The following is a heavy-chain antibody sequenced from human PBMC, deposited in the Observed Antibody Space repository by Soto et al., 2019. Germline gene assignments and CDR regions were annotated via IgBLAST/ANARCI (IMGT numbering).Heavy chain of an antibody. Sequence: QVQLVQSGAEVKKPGSSVKVSCKASGGTFSSYAISWVRQAPGQGLEWMGGIIPIFGTANYAQKFQGRVTITADESTSTAYLELSRLRSEDTAVYYCESGGGYRYSNGMDVWGQGTTVTVSS. V-gene: IGHV1-69*12. CDR3: ESGGGYRYSNGMDV. D-gene: IGHD5-18*01. CDR1: GGTFSSYA. CDR2: IIPIFGTA. J-gene: IGHJ6*02.